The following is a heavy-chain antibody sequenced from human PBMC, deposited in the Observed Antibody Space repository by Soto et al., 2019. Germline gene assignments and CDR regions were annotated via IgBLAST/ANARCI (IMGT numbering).Heavy chain of an antibody. CDR1: GGSSSSSAYY. CDR3: ASRHGLDLDAYY. Sequence: ASETLCLTWTVAGGSSSSSAYYWGWKRKPTGKGLDWIASFFIGGNTYSNPPLKSRVTISVDTSKNQFSLKLSSVTAADTAVYFCASRHGLDLDAYYWGQGILVTVSS. CDR2: FFIGGNT. J-gene: IGHJ4*02. V-gene: IGHV4-39*01. D-gene: IGHD3-10*01.